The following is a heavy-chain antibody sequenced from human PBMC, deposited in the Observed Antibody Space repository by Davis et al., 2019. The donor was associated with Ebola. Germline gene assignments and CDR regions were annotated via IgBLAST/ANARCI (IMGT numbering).Heavy chain of an antibody. D-gene: IGHD3-3*01. V-gene: IGHV4-34*01. CDR1: GASFSGYY. CDR3: ARRDDFWSGYRPYYNGMDV. CDR2: INHSGST. J-gene: IGHJ6*02. Sequence: PSETLSLTCAVYGASFSGYYWNWIRQPPGEGLEWIGEINHSGSTNYNPSLKSRVTISVDTSKKQFSLKLNSVTAADTAVYYCARRDDFWSGYRPYYNGMDVWGQGTTVTVSS.